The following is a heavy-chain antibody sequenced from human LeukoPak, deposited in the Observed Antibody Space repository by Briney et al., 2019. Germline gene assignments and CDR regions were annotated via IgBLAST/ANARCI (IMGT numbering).Heavy chain of an antibody. V-gene: IGHV1-46*01. Sequence: ASVKVSCTASGYTFTSYYMHWVRQAPGQGLEWMGIIDPSGGSTSYAQKFQGGVTMTRDTSTSTVYMELSSLRSEDTAVYYCARDPHSRSSSYYYYYGMDVWGQGTTVTVSS. CDR2: IDPSGGST. CDR1: GYTFTSYY. J-gene: IGHJ6*02. CDR3: ARDPHSRSSSYYYYYGMDV. D-gene: IGHD6-13*01.